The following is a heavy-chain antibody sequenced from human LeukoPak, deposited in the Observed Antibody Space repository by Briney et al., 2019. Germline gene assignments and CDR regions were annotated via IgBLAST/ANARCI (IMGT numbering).Heavy chain of an antibody. Sequence: GESLKISCRDSPYYFINFWIGWVRQMPGKGLEWMGIIYPADSDTRYNPSFQGHVTISADRSASTAYLQWHSLKASDTAIYYCARGINDEYFQSWGQGTLVTVSS. D-gene: IGHD2/OR15-2a*01. J-gene: IGHJ1*01. CDR3: ARGINDEYFQS. CDR1: PYYFINFW. V-gene: IGHV5-51*01. CDR2: IYPADSDT.